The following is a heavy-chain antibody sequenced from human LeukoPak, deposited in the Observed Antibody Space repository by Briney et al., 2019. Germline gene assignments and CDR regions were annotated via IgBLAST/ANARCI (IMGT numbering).Heavy chain of an antibody. Sequence: PGGSLRLSCAASGFTFSSYWMHWVRQAPGKGLVWLSRINRDGSSTTYADSVKGRFTISRDNSKNTLYLQMNSLRAEDTAVYYCAKDLGSGWILDAFDIWGQGTMVTVSS. CDR3: AKDLGSGWILDAFDI. CDR2: INRDGSST. CDR1: GFTFSSYW. J-gene: IGHJ3*02. D-gene: IGHD6-19*01. V-gene: IGHV3-74*01.